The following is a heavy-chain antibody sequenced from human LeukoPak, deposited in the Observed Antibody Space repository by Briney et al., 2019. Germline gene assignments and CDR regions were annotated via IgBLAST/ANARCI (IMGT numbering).Heavy chain of an antibody. Sequence: PSETLSLTCTVSGGSISSYYWSWIRQPPGKGLERIGYIYYSGSTNYNPSLKSRVTISVDTSKNQFSLKLSSVTAADTAVYYCARVISSGWYLNWFDPWGQGTLVTVSS. D-gene: IGHD6-19*01. CDR2: IYYSGST. CDR1: GGSISSYY. CDR3: ARVISSGWYLNWFDP. V-gene: IGHV4-59*01. J-gene: IGHJ5*02.